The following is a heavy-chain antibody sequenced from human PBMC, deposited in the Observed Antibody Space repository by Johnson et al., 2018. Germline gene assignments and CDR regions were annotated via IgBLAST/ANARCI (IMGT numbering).Heavy chain of an antibody. CDR2: TSFDGSSK. Sequence: QVQLVQSGGRVVQPGRSLRLSCAASGFNFSSYAMHWVRQAPGRGLEWVTVTSFDGSSKYYADSVKGRFTISRDNSKNTLYLQMNSLRAEDTAVYYCARDPDLVVPGAFDIWGQGTMVTVSS. J-gene: IGHJ3*02. V-gene: IGHV3-30-3*01. D-gene: IGHD2-15*01. CDR3: ARDPDLVVPGAFDI. CDR1: GFNFSSYA.